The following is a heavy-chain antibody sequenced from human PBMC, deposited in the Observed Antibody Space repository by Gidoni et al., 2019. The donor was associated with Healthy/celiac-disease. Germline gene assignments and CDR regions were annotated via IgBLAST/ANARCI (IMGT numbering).Heavy chain of an antibody. J-gene: IGHJ5*02. CDR1: GGSFSGYY. D-gene: IGHD5-12*01. V-gene: IGHV4-34*01. CDR3: ASGYSGYEAFDP. Sequence: QVQLQQWGAGLLKPSETLSLTCAVYGGSFSGYYWSWIRPPPGKGLEWIGEINHSGSTNYNPSLKSRVTISVDTSKNQFSLKLSSVTAADTAVYYCASGYSGYEAFDPWGQGTLVTVSS. CDR2: INHSGST.